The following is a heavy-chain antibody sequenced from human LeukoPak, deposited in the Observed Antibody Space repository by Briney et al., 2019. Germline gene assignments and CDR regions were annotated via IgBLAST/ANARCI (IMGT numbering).Heavy chain of an antibody. CDR3: ARVGEGAAKD. D-gene: IGHD1-26*01. CDR1: GLTFNNYA. V-gene: IGHV3-53*05. Sequence: GGSLRLSCAASGLTFNNYAMTWVRQAPGKGLEWVSVIYSGGSTYYADSVKGRFAISRDNSKNTLYLQMNSLRAEDTAVYYCARVGEGAAKDWGQGTLVTVSS. CDR2: IYSGGST. J-gene: IGHJ4*02.